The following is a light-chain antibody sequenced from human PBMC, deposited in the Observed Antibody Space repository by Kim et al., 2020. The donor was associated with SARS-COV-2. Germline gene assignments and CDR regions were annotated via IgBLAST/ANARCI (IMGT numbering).Light chain of an antibody. V-gene: IGKV3-15*01. CDR3: QQYENWPPVT. CDR2: GAS. J-gene: IGKJ4*01. CDR1: QGVSDN. Sequence: VSPGERVTLSCRASQGVSDNFAWYQQKPGQAPRLLIYGASTRATGIPARFSGGGSGTEFTLDISSLQSEDLAVYYCQQYENWPPVTFGGGTKLEI.